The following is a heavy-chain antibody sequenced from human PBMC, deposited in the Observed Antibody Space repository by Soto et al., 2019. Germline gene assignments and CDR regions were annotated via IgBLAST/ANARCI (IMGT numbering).Heavy chain of an antibody. CDR3: ARDSRGVHIWSDP. Sequence: QVQLQESGPGLLKPSQTLSLTCTVSGGSISSGGFYWSWLRQLPGKGLEWIGYIYYSGSTYYNPSLKSRVTISLDTSKNQFFLNLTSVTAADTAVYYCARDSRGVHIWSDPWGQGTLVTVSS. CDR2: IYYSGST. D-gene: IGHD3-10*01. CDR1: GGSISSGGFY. J-gene: IGHJ5*02. V-gene: IGHV4-31*03.